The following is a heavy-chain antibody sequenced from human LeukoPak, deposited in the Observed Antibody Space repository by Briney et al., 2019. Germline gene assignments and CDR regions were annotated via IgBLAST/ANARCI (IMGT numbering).Heavy chain of an antibody. J-gene: IGHJ4*02. CDR3: ARLMPPYYYDSSGYYAFDY. CDR1: GYTFTSYG. D-gene: IGHD3-22*01. CDR2: ISAYNGNT. V-gene: IGHV1-18*01. Sequence: ASVKVSCKASGYTFTSYGISWVRQAPGQGLEWMGWISAYNGNTNYAQKLQGRVTMTTDTSTSTAYMELRSLRSDDTAVYYCARLMPPYYYDSSGYYAFDYWGQGTLVTVSS.